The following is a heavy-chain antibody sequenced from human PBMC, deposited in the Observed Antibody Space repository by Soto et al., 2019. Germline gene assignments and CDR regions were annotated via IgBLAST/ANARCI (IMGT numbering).Heavy chain of an antibody. V-gene: IGHV4-34*02. CDR1: RGSFSGYY. D-gene: IGHD6-6*01. CDR2: INRSGGT. Sequence: QVQLQQWGAGVLKPSETLSLTCAVYRGSFSGYYWSWIRQPPGKGLAWIGEINRSGGTNYNPSLKSRVTISVDTSKNQFSLNVTSVTAADTAVYYCARHPVAARRGSYGMDVWGQGTTVTVSS. CDR3: ARHPVAARRGSYGMDV. J-gene: IGHJ6*02.